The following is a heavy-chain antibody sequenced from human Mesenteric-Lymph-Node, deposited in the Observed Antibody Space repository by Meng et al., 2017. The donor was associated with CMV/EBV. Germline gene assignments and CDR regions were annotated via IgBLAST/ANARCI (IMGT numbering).Heavy chain of an antibody. D-gene: IGHD1-26*01. V-gene: IGHV3-43D*03. Sequence: GEPLKISCAASEFTFDDSVMHWVRQTPGKGLEWVSLITWDGGTTYYADSVKGRFTISRDNSKNSLFLQMNSLRPEDTALYYCTKEDSYYVFDLWGQGTMVTVSS. CDR3: TKEDSYYVFDL. CDR1: EFTFDDSV. CDR2: ITWDGGTT. J-gene: IGHJ3*01.